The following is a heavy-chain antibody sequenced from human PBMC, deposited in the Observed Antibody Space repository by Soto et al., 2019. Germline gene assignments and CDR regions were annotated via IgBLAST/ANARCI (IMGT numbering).Heavy chain of an antibody. V-gene: IGHV3-23*01. CDR2: ISGSGGST. D-gene: IGHD2-15*01. J-gene: IGHJ4*02. Sequence: EVQLLESGGGLVQPGGSLRLSCAASGFTFSSYAMSWVRQAPGKGLEWVSAISGSGGSTYYADSVKGRFTISRDNSKNTLYLQMNSLRAEDTAVYYCAKIGGKGYCSGGSCYGWGQGTLVTVSS. CDR1: GFTFSSYA. CDR3: AKIGGKGYCSGGSCYG.